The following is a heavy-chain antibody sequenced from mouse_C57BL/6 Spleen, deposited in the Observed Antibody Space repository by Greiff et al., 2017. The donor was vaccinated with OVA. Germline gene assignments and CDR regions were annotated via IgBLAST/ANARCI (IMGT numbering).Heavy chain of an antibody. V-gene: IGHV5-15*01. D-gene: IGHD2-5*01. CDR2: ISNLAYSI. Sequence: EVQGVESGGGLVQPGGSLKLSCAASGFTFSDYGMAWVRQAPRTGPEWVAFISNLAYSIYYADTVTGRFTISRENAKNTLYLEMSSLRSEDTAMYYCARHYSNYFDYWGQGTTLTVSA. J-gene: IGHJ2*01. CDR1: GFTFSDYG. CDR3: ARHYSNYFDY.